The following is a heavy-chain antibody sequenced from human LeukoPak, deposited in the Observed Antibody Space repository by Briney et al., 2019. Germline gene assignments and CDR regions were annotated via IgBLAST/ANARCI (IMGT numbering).Heavy chain of an antibody. CDR3: ARDPFYYDAAGSDDY. D-gene: IGHD3-22*01. CDR1: EFTFNSYS. J-gene: IGHJ4*02. V-gene: IGHV3-21*01. Sequence: PGGSLRLSCAASEFTFNSYSFNWIRQPPGGRLEWVSSISSGSTYIYYSDSVKGRFTVSRDNAKNPLFLQMNNLRAEDTAVYYCARDPFYYDAAGSDDYWGQGTLVTVSS. CDR2: ISSGSTYI.